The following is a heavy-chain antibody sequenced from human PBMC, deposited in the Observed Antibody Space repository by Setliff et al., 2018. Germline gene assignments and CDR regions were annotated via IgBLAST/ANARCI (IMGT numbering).Heavy chain of an antibody. V-gene: IGHV1-69*05. CDR1: GGTFSNYD. CDR3: ARERGDIVTTTSYYYYLDV. CDR2: IIPIFGTT. D-gene: IGHD5-12*01. J-gene: IGHJ6*03. Sequence: SVKVSCKASGGTFSNYDISWVRQAPGQGLEWMGGIIPIFGTTNYAQRFQGRVTITTDESTSTAYMELRSLRSDDTAVYYCARERGDIVTTTSYYYYLDVWGKGTTVTVSS.